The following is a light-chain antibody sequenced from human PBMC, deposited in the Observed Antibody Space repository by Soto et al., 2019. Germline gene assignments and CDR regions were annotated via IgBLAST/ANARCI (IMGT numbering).Light chain of an antibody. CDR2: GVT. Sequence: ELTHPASGNGAPREAITITYARTATDIGGYNYVSWYQHHPGRAPKLIIYGVTNRPSGVSNRFSGSKSGNTASLTISGLQAEDEADYYCCSFTSSSLFGTGTKVTV. V-gene: IGLV2-14*03. CDR1: ATDIGGYNY. CDR3: CSFTSSSL. J-gene: IGLJ1*01.